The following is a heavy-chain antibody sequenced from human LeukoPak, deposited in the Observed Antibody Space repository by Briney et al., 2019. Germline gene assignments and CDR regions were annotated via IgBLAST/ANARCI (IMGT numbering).Heavy chain of an antibody. CDR3: ARGRGGTYYWYDP. J-gene: IGHJ5*02. V-gene: IGHV4-61*02. Sequence: SETLCLTCTVSGGSINSDSYQWSWVRQPSGKGMEWIGRSYNSGSTNYNPSLKNRATISVDTSKNQFSLKLTSVTAADTAVYYCARGRGGTYYWYDPWGQGTLVTVSS. CDR1: GGSINSDSYQ. CDR2: SYNSGST. D-gene: IGHD1-26*01.